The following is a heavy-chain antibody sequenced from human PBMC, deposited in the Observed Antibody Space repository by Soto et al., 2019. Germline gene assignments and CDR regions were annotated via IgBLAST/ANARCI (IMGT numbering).Heavy chain of an antibody. CDR1: GFTFSSYA. J-gene: IGHJ4*02. D-gene: IGHD2-15*01. CDR3: ASHIVVVVAVTRGGD. CDR2: ISYDGSNK. Sequence: GGSLRLSCAASGFTFSSYAMHWVRQAPGKGLEWVAVISYDGSNKYYADSVKGRFTISRDNSKNTLYLQMNSLRAEDTAVYYCASHIVVVVAVTRGGDWGQGTLATVSS. V-gene: IGHV3-30-3*01.